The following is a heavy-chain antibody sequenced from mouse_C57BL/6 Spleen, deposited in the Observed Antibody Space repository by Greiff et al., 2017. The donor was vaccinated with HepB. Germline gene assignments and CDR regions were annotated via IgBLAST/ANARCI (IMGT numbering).Heavy chain of an antibody. CDR2: IDPEDGET. J-gene: IGHJ4*01. V-gene: IGHV14-2*01. CDR1: GFNIKDYY. Sequence: EVQLQQSGAELVKPGASVKLSCTASGFNIKDYYMHWVKQRTEQGLEWIGRIDPEDGETKYAQKFQGKATITADTSSNTAYLQLSSLTSEDTAFYYCASYYYGSSRGAMDYWGQGTSVTVAS. D-gene: IGHD1-1*01. CDR3: ASYYYGSSRGAMDY.